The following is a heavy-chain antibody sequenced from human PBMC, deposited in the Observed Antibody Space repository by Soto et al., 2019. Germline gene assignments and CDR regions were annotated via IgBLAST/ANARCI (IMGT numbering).Heavy chain of an antibody. Sequence: QMQLVQSGPEVKKPGTSVKVSCKASGFPFTSSAMQWVRQARGQRLEWIGWIVVGSGNTNYAQKFQERITITRDMSTSTAYMELSSLRSEDTAVYYCAADQPYSNGWYSYYYYGMDVWGQGTTVTVSS. V-gene: IGHV1-58*02. CDR1: GFPFTSSA. D-gene: IGHD6-19*01. CDR2: IVVGSGNT. CDR3: AADQPYSNGWYSYYYYGMDV. J-gene: IGHJ6*02.